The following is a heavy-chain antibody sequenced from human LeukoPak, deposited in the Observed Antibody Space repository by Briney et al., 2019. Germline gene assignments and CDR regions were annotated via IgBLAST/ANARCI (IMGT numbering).Heavy chain of an antibody. D-gene: IGHD1-26*01. CDR3: AKSGEFDPWYFDL. Sequence: GGSLRLSCAASGFTFSSYAMSWVRQAPGKGLEWVSGISGSGSSTYYADSVKGRFTISRDNSKNTLYLQMNSLRAEDTAVYYCAKSGEFDPWYFDLWGRGTLATVSS. J-gene: IGHJ2*01. CDR2: ISGSGSST. CDR1: GFTFSSYA. V-gene: IGHV3-23*01.